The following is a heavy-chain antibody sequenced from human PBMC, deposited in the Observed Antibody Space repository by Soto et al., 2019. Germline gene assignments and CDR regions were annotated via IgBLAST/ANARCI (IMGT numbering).Heavy chain of an antibody. V-gene: IGHV4-31*03. CDR3: ARGTFKLYFAVADYYYYYGMDV. J-gene: IGHJ6*02. CDR1: GGSISSGGYY. D-gene: IGHD3-3*01. Sequence: SETLSLTCTVSGGSISSGGYYWSWIRQHPGKGLEWIGYIYYSGSTYYNPSLKSRVTISVDTSKNQFSLKLSSVTAADTAVYYCARGTFKLYFAVADYYYYYGMDVWGQGTTVSVSS. CDR2: IYYSGST.